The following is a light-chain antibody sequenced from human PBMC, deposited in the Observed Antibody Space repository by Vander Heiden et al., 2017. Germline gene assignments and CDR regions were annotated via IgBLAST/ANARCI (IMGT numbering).Light chain of an antibody. CDR1: QSISSY. CDR3: QQRSNWPAA. Sequence: IVLTQSPATLSSSAGETTPLSCSARQSISSYLAWYQQKPGQAPRLLIYDASNRATGVPARFSGSGSERDFTLTISSLEPEDFAIYYCQQRSNWPAAFGGGTMVEIK. CDR2: DAS. V-gene: IGKV3-11*02. J-gene: IGKJ4*01.